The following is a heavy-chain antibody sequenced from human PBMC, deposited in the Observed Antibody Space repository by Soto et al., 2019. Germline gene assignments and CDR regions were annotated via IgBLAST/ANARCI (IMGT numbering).Heavy chain of an antibody. CDR3: ARDYSSQNSYYYYDMGV. CDR2: ISSSTSYK. J-gene: IGHJ6*02. CDR1: GFSFNSYT. V-gene: IGHV3-21*01. D-gene: IGHD4-4*01. Sequence: KPXGSLRLSFAASGFSFNSYTMNWVRLAPGKGLEWVSSISSSTSYKYYADSVKGRFTISRDNAKNSLYLQMNSLRAEDTAVYYCARDYSSQNSYYYYDMGVWGQGTTVTVSS.